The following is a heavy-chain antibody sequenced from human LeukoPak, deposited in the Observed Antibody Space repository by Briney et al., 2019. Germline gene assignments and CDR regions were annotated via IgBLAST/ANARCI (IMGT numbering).Heavy chain of an antibody. Sequence: SETLSLTCAVYGGSFSGYYWSWIRQPPGKGLEWIGEINHSGSTNYNPSLKSRVTISVDTSKNQFSLKLSSVTAADTAVYYCARLYSGSAASFDIWGQGTMVTVSS. V-gene: IGHV4-34*01. D-gene: IGHD1-26*01. CDR2: INHSGST. J-gene: IGHJ3*02. CDR3: ARLYSGSAASFDI. CDR1: GGSFSGYY.